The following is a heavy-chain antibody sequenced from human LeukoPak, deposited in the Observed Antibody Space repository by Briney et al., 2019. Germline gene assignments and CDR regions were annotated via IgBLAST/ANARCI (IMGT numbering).Heavy chain of an antibody. J-gene: IGHJ5*02. CDR1: GFTFSSYW. CDR3: ARDNYDFWSGYYNWFDP. CDR2: IKQDGSEK. D-gene: IGHD3-3*01. Sequence: GGSLRLSCAASGFTFSSYWMSWVRQAPGKGLEWVANIKQDGSEKYYVDSVKGRFTISRDNAKNSLYLQMNSLRAEDTAVYYCARDNYDFWSGYYNWFDPWGQGTLVTVSS. V-gene: IGHV3-7*03.